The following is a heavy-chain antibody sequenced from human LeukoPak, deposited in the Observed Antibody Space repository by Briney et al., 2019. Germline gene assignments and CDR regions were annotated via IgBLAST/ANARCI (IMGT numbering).Heavy chain of an antibody. J-gene: IGHJ4*02. D-gene: IGHD1-26*01. Sequence: PSETLSLTCAVYGGSFSGYYWSWIRQPPGKGLEWIGEINHSGSTNYNPSLKSRVTISVDTSKNQFSLKLSSVTAADTAVYYCARGWWELPLDYWGQGTLVTVSS. CDR1: GGSFSGYY. CDR3: ARGWWELPLDY. V-gene: IGHV4-34*01. CDR2: INHSGST.